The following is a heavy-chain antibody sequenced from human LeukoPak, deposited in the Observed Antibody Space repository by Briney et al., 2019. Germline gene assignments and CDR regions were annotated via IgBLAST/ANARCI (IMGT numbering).Heavy chain of an antibody. CDR1: GGSFSDYH. CDR2: ISHRGNT. Sequence: SETLSLTCAVYGGSFSDYHWSWLRQPPGKGLEWIGEISHRGNTDFNPSLKSRVTISVDTSKNQFSLKLTSVTAADTALYYCATVSKTPYDNSGYYYFEFWGRGTLVTVSS. D-gene: IGHD3-22*01. V-gene: IGHV4-34*01. J-gene: IGHJ4*02. CDR3: ATVSKTPYDNSGYYYFEF.